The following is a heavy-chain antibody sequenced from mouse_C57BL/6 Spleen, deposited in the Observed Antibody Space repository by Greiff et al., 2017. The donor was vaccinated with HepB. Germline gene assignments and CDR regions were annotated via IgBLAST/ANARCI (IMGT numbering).Heavy chain of an antibody. J-gene: IGHJ2*01. D-gene: IGHD1-1*01. V-gene: IGHV1-78*01. CDR1: GYTFTDHT. CDR3: ARRGYYGSSYVDY. Sequence: VQLQQSDAELVKPGASVKISCKVSGYTFTDHTIHWMKQRPEQGLEWIGYIYPRDGSTKYNEKFKGKATLTADKSSSTAYMQLNSLTSEDSAVYLCARRGYYGSSYVDYWGQGTTLTVSS. CDR2: IYPRDGST.